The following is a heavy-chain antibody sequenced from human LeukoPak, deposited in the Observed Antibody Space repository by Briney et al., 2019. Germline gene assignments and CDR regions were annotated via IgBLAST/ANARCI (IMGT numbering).Heavy chain of an antibody. CDR2: ISGSGGST. V-gene: IGHV3-23*01. Sequence: PGGSLRLSCAASGFTFSSYSMSWVRQAPGKGLEWVSAISGSGGSTYYADSVKGRFTISRDNSKNTLYLQMNSLRAEDTAVYYCAKGLPGMVVVITAFDIWGQGTMVTVSS. CDR3: AKGLPGMVVVITAFDI. D-gene: IGHD3-22*01. J-gene: IGHJ3*02. CDR1: GFTFSSYS.